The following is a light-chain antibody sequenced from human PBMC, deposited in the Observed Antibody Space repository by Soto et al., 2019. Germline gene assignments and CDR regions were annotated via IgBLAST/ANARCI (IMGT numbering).Light chain of an antibody. J-gene: IGKJ1*01. V-gene: IGKV1-5*03. CDR3: QQKYRVPRT. Sequence: IQMTQAPSTLSASLGDRVTITCRASQSISSWLAWYQQKPGKAPKLLIYKASSLESGVPSRFSGSGSGTDFTLTISSLQPEDYATYFCQQKYRVPRTFGQGTKVDIK. CDR1: QSISSW. CDR2: KAS.